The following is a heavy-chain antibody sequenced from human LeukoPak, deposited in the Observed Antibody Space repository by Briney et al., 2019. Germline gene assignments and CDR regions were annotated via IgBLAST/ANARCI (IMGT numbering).Heavy chain of an antibody. CDR2: ISGSGGSA. Sequence: GGSLRLSCAASGFTFSSYAMSWVRQAPGKGLEWVSAISGSGGSAYYADSVKGRFTISRDNSKNTLYLQMNSLRAEDTAVYYCAKGHRITMVRGVSFAYWGQGTLVTVPS. J-gene: IGHJ4*02. V-gene: IGHV3-23*01. CDR3: AKGHRITMVRGVSFAY. CDR1: GFTFSSYA. D-gene: IGHD3-10*01.